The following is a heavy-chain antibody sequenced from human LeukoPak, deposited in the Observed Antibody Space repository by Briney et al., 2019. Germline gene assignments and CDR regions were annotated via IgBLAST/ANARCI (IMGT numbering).Heavy chain of an antibody. V-gene: IGHV3-30*02. CDR1: GFTFSNYG. Sequence: PGGSLRLSCAVSGFTFSNYGMLWVRQAPGKGLEWVALIRYDGSNKYYADSVKGRFNISRDIYKNTLCLQMYSLRAEDTALYYCAKDKGGARIYFDYWGQGTLVTVSS. CDR2: IRYDGSNK. J-gene: IGHJ4*02. CDR3: AKDKGGARIYFDY. D-gene: IGHD1-26*01.